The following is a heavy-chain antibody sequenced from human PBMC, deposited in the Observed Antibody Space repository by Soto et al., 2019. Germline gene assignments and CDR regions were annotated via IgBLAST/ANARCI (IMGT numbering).Heavy chain of an antibody. J-gene: IGHJ6*01. CDR3: ARGVYYDILTAARIGPPAEEQWDGMDV. Sequence: EVQLVESGGGLVQPGGSLRLSCAASGFTVSSNYMSWVRQAPGKGLEWVSVIYSGGSTYYADSVKGRFTISRDNSKNTLYLQMNSLRAEDTAVYYCARGVYYDILTAARIGPPAEEQWDGMDVW. CDR2: IYSGGST. CDR1: GFTVSSNY. D-gene: IGHD3-9*01. V-gene: IGHV3-66*01.